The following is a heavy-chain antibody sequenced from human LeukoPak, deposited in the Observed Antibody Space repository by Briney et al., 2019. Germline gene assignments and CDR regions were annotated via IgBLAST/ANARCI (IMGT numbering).Heavy chain of an antibody. V-gene: IGHV3-30-3*01. D-gene: IGHD3-22*01. CDR1: GFTFSSYA. Sequence: GGSLRLSCAASGFTFSSYAMHWVRQAPGKGLEWVAVISYDGSNKYYADSVKGRFTISRDNYKNTLYLQMNSLRAEDTAVYYRARPLIVVVINDAFDIWGQGPMVTVPS. CDR3: ARPLIVVVINDAFDI. J-gene: IGHJ3*02. CDR2: ISYDGSNK.